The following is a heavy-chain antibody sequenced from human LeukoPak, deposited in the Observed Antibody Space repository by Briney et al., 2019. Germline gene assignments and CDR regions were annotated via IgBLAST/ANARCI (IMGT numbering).Heavy chain of an antibody. CDR2: IKADGSEI. J-gene: IGHJ4*02. Sequence: GGSLRLSCAASGFNFRNCWMNWVRQAPGKGLEWVATIKADGSEIYYVDSVKGRFTISRDNADNSLYLQMHSLRADDTAIYYCAGVRGSSWTFDYWGQGTLVTVSS. V-gene: IGHV3-7*03. CDR1: GFNFRNCW. D-gene: IGHD6-13*01. CDR3: AGVRGSSWTFDY.